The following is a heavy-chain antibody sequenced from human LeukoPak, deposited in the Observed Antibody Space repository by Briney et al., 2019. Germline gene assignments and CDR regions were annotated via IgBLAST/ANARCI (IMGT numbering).Heavy chain of an antibody. V-gene: IGHV3-21*01. CDR2: ISSSSSYI. CDR3: ARDQIAAAGTPFDY. J-gene: IGHJ4*02. CDR1: GFTLRSYS. Sequence: GGSLRLSCAASGFTLRSYSMNWVRQAPGKGLEWVSSISSSSSYIYYADSVKGRFTISRDNAKNSLYLQMNSLRAEDTAVYYCARDQIAAAGTPFDYWGQGTLVTVSS. D-gene: IGHD6-13*01.